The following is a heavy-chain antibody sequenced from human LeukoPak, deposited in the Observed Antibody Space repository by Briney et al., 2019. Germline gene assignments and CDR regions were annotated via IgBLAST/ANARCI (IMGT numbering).Heavy chain of an antibody. CDR2: IWYDGSNK. J-gene: IGHJ4*02. CDR1: GFTFSSYG. Sequence: PGGSLRLSCAASGFTFSSYGMHWVRQAPGKGLEWVAVIWYDGSNKYYADSVKGRFTISRDNSKNTLYLQMNSLRAEDTAVYYCARDPDVVDHSLDYWGRGTLVTVSS. D-gene: IGHD4-11*01. CDR3: ARDPDVVDHSLDY. V-gene: IGHV3-33*01.